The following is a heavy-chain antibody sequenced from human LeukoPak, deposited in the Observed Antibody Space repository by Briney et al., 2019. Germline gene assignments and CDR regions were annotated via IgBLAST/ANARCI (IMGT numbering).Heavy chain of an antibody. CDR3: ARDGGGRYGTTLLDY. J-gene: IGHJ4*02. Sequence: ASVKVPCKASGYIFTNHGIHWVRQAPGQRLECMGWINAANGNIKYSPSFQGRVTFTGDISASTVYMEMSSLRSEDTALYYCARDGGGRYGTTLLDYWGQGTLVTVSS. V-gene: IGHV1-3*01. CDR1: GYIFTNHG. D-gene: IGHD1/OR15-1a*01. CDR2: INAANGNI.